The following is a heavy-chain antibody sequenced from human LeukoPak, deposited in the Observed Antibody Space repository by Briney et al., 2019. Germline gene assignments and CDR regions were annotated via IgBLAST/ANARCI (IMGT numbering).Heavy chain of an antibody. D-gene: IGHD3-3*01. J-gene: IGHJ4*02. CDR2: IRSKANSDAT. V-gene: IGHV3-73*01. CDR1: GFRFSDSA. CDR3: STHVDPLYNDFWH. Sequence: PGGSLRLSCAGSGFRFSDSAMHWARQASGKGLEWIGRIRSKANSDATAYAASVRGRFTIFRDDPKNTAYLQMNSLKTEDTAVYYCSTHVDPLYNDFWHWGQGTLVTVSS.